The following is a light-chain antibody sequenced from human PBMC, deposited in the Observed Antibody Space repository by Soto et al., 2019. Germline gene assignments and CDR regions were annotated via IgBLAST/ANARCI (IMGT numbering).Light chain of an antibody. Sequence: QSALTQPASVSASPGQSITISCTGTSSDIGSYKYVSWYQQYPGKAPKLMMYDVSNRPSGVSNRFSGSKSGNTASLTISGLQAEDEATYYCSSYTPSSTLFGGGTKLTVL. V-gene: IGLV2-14*01. CDR1: SSDIGSYKY. J-gene: IGLJ2*01. CDR2: DVS. CDR3: SSYTPSSTL.